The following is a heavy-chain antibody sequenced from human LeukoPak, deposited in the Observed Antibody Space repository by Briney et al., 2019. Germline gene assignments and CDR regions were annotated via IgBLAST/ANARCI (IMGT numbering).Heavy chain of an antibody. J-gene: IGHJ4*02. V-gene: IGHV4-59*01. Sequence: SETLSLTCTVSGGSISSYYWSWIRQPPGKGLEWIGYIYYTGSTNYNPSLKSRVTISADTSKNQFSLKLSSVTAADTAVYYCARASSGYYYNFDYWGQGTLVTVSS. CDR1: GGSISSYY. CDR3: ARASSGYYYNFDY. CDR2: IYYTGST. D-gene: IGHD3-22*01.